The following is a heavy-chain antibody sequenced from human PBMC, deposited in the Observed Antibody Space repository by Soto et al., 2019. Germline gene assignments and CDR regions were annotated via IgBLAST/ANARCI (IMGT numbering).Heavy chain of an antibody. CDR1: GGTFSSYA. J-gene: IGHJ6*02. V-gene: IGHV1-69*12. D-gene: IGHD3-10*01. CDR2: IIPIFGTA. CDR3: ARLARRGVYERGMDV. Sequence: QVQLVQSGAAVKKPGSSVKVSCKASGGTFSSYAISWVRQAPGQGLEWMGGIIPIFGTANYAQKFQGRGTITADESTSTAYMWMRSMRSEVTAVYYCARLARRGVYERGMDVWGQETTVTVSS.